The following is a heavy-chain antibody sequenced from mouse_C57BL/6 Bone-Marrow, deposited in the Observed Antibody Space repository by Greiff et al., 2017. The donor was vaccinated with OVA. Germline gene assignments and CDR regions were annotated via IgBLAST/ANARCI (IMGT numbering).Heavy chain of an antibody. Sequence: EVQLQQSGPELVKPGASVKISCKASGYTFTDYYMNWVKQSHGKSLEWIGDINPNNGGTSYNQKFKGKATLTVDKSSSTAYMELRSLTSEDSAVYYCARRENTGDYWGQGTTLTVSS. V-gene: IGHV1-26*01. CDR3: ARRENTGDY. CDR1: GYTFTDYY. CDR2: INPNNGGT. D-gene: IGHD5-2*01. J-gene: IGHJ2*01.